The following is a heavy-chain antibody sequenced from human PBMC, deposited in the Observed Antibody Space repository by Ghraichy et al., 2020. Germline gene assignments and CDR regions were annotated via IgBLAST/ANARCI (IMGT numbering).Heavy chain of an antibody. Sequence: GGSLRLSCVASGLMFSPHTMNWVRQAPGKGLEWVASISSSTRYIYYADSVKGRFTIYRDNAQNSLYLQMNSLRAEDTAVYYCSRGGGAGTPVLYHMDVWGLGTTVTVSS. CDR3: SRGGGAGTPVLYHMDV. D-gene: IGHD6-19*01. V-gene: IGHV3-21*01. CDR2: ISSSTRYI. J-gene: IGHJ6*02. CDR1: GLMFSPHT.